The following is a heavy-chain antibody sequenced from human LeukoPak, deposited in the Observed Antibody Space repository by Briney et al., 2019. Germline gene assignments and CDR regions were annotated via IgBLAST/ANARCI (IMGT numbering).Heavy chain of an antibody. D-gene: IGHD3-22*01. V-gene: IGHV1-2*02. CDR2: INPNSGGT. CDR1: GYTFTGYY. J-gene: IGHJ3*02. Sequence: GESLKISCKASGYTFTGYYMHWVRQAPGQGLEWMGWINPNSGGTNYAQKFQGRVTMTRDTSISTAYMELSRLRSDDTAVYYCARVLYDSSGYYDAFDIWGQGTMVTVSS. CDR3: ARVLYDSSGYYDAFDI.